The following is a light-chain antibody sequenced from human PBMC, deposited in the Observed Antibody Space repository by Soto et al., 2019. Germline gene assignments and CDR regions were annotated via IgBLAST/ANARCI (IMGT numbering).Light chain of an antibody. Sequence: IVLTQSPATLSLSPGERATLSCRASQSISSYLTWYQHKPCQAPRLLIYDASTRATGIPAKFSGSGSGTDFPLPISSLEPEDLTVYYCHKRSNWPRTVGQGTKVAVK. CDR3: HKRSNWPRT. CDR2: DAS. CDR1: QSISSY. J-gene: IGKJ1*01. V-gene: IGKV3-11*01.